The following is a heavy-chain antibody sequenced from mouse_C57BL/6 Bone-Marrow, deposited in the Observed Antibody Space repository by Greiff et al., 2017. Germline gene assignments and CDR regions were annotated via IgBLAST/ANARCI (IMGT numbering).Heavy chain of an antibody. CDR1: GFNIKDDY. D-gene: IGHD1-1*01. CDR3: TFDYYGQGYY. Sequence: VQLQQSGAELVRPGASVKLSCTASGFNIKDDYMHWVKQRPEQGVEWIGWIDPENGDTEYSSKFQGKATITADTSSNTAYLQLSSLTSGDTAVYYCTFDYYGQGYYWGQGTSVTVSS. J-gene: IGHJ4*01. CDR2: IDPENGDT. V-gene: IGHV14-4*01.